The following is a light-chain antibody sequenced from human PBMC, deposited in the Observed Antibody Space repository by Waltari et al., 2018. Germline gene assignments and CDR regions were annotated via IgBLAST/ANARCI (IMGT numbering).Light chain of an antibody. CDR2: KAS. CDR3: QQYNSYSLLS. Sequence: DIQMTQSPSTLSASVGDRVIFSCRASQSISKWLAWYQQKTRKAPKLMIYKASTLESGVXXXXXXXXSXTXXTXXXXXXQPEDFATYSCQQYNSYSLLSFGGGTKVEIK. CDR1: QSISKW. J-gene: IGKJ4*01. V-gene: IGKV1-5*03.